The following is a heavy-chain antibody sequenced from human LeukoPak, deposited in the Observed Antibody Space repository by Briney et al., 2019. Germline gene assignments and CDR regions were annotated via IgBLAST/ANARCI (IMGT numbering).Heavy chain of an antibody. J-gene: IGHJ5*02. Sequence: GGSLRFSCAASGFTFSSYEMNWVRQAPGKGLEWVSYISSSGSTIYYADSVKGRFTISRDNAKNSLYLQMNSLRAEDTAVYYCAREGYDYGSGSYYDGWFDPWGQGTLVTVSS. D-gene: IGHD3-10*01. CDR1: GFTFSSYE. CDR2: ISSSGSTI. CDR3: AREGYDYGSGSYYDGWFDP. V-gene: IGHV3-48*03.